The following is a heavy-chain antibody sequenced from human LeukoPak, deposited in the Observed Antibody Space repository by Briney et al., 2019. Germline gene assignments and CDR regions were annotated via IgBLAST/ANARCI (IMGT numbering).Heavy chain of an antibody. CDR2: INHSGST. CDR1: GSSFSSYY. D-gene: IGHD6-6*01. J-gene: IGHJ4*02. V-gene: IGHV4-34*01. CDR3: AREPGWTIAARPFDY. Sequence: PSETPSLTCGVYGSSFSSYYWSWIRHPPGKGLEWIGEINHSGSTNYNASLKSRVTISVDTSRKQFSLKLSSVTAADSAMYYCAREPGWTIAARPFDYCGQGTLVTVSS.